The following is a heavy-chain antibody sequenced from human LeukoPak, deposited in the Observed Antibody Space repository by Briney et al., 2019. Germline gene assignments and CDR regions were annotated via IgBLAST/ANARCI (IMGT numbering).Heavy chain of an antibody. Sequence: PGGSLRLSCAASGFTFSSYSMNWVRQAPGKGLEWVSSISSSSSYIYYADSVKGRFTISRDNAKNTLYLQMNSLRAEDTAVYYCARDLHDYSNYGLSYWGQGTLVTVSS. CDR3: ARDLHDYSNYGLSY. V-gene: IGHV3-21*01. D-gene: IGHD4-11*01. CDR1: GFTFSSYS. J-gene: IGHJ4*02. CDR2: ISSSSSYI.